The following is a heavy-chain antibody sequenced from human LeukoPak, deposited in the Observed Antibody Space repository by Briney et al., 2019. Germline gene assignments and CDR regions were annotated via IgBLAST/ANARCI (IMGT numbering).Heavy chain of an antibody. D-gene: IGHD3/OR15-3a*01. CDR1: GGSISSGSYY. CDR3: ARGLVPFVN. J-gene: IGHJ4*02. V-gene: IGHV4-61*02. CDR2: IYTSGST. Sequence: PSETLSLTCTVSGGSISSGSYYWSWIRQPAGKGLEWIGRIYTSGSTNYNPSLKSRVTMSVDTSKNQFSLKLSSVTAADTVVYYCARGLVPFVNWGQGTLVTVSS.